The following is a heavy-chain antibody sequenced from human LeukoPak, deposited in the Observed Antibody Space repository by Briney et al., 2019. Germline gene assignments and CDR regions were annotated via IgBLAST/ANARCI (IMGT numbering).Heavy chain of an antibody. V-gene: IGHV3-21*01. CDR1: GFTFSSYS. Sequence: GGSLRLSCAASGFTFSSYSMNWVRQAPGKELEWVSSISSSSSYIYYADSVKGRFTISRDNAKNSLYLQMNSLRAEDTAVYYCARDITEYSYFDYWGQGTLVTVSS. D-gene: IGHD1-14*01. CDR3: ARDITEYSYFDY. J-gene: IGHJ4*02. CDR2: ISSSSSYI.